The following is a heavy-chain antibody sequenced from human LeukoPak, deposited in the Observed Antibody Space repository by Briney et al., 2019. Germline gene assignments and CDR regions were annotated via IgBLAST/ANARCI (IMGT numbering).Heavy chain of an antibody. D-gene: IGHD2-2*03. V-gene: IGHV3-23*01. CDR2: ISGSGGST. Sequence: PGGSLRLSCAASGFTFSSYAMSWVRQAPGKGLEWVSAISGSGGSTYYADSVKGRFTISRDNSKNTLYLQMNSLRAEDTAVYYCAKVFGSGYCSSTSCQRWFDPWGQGTLVTVSS. J-gene: IGHJ5*02. CDR1: GFTFSSYA. CDR3: AKVFGSGYCSSTSCQRWFDP.